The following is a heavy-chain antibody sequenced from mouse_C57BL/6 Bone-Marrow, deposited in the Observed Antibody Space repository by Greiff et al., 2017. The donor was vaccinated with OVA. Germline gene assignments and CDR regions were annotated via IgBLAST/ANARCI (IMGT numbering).Heavy chain of an antibody. CDR1: GYTFTSYW. CDR2: IDPSDSYT. J-gene: IGHJ3*01. CDR3: ARFAANGAY. V-gene: IGHV1-69*01. Sequence: VKLQQPGAELVMPGASVKLSCKASGYTFTSYWMHWVKQRPGQGLEWIGEIDPSDSYTNYNQKFKGKSTLTVDKSSSTAYMQLSSLTSEDSAVYYCARFAANGAYWGQGTLVTVSA. D-gene: IGHD4-1*01.